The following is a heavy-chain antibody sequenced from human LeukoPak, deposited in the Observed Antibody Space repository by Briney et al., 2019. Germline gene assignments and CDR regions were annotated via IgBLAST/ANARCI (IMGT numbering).Heavy chain of an antibody. J-gene: IGHJ6*02. Sequence: PGGSLRLSCAASGFTFSSYAMSWVRQAPGKGLEWVSAIGGSGSSTYYADSLRGRFTISRDNAKNSLYLQMNSLRAEDTAVYYCARDGNISRYYYAMDVWGQGTTVTVSS. D-gene: IGHD2/OR15-2a*01. CDR1: GFTFSSYA. V-gene: IGHV3-23*01. CDR3: ARDGNISRYYYAMDV. CDR2: IGGSGSST.